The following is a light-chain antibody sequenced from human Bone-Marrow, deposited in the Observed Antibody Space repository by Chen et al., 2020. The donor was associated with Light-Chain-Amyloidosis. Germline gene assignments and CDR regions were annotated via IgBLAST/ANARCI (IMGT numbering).Light chain of an antibody. CDR2: DDS. Sequence: SYVLTQPSSVSVAPGQTATIAWGGNNIGSTSVHWYQQTPGQAPLLVVYDDSDRPSGIPERLSGSNSGNTATLTISRVEAGDEADYYCQVWERSSDRPVFGGGTKLTVL. CDR1: NIGSTS. CDR3: QVWERSSDRPV. J-gene: IGLJ3*02. V-gene: IGLV3-21*02.